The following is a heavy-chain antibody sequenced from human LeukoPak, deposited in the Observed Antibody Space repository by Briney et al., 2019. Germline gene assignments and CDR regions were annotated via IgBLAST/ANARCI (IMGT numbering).Heavy chain of an antibody. CDR1: GFSFTTYS. CDR3: ARDVGYRSWFDP. CDR2: ISIDSTTI. V-gene: IGHV3-48*01. D-gene: IGHD5-18*01. Sequence: PGGSLRLSCVASGFSFTTYSMHWVRQAPGKGLEWVSYISIDSTTIYYAAFAKGRFTISRDNVKNSLYLQMNSLTAEDTAMYYCARDVGYRSWFDPWGQGTLVTVSS. J-gene: IGHJ5*02.